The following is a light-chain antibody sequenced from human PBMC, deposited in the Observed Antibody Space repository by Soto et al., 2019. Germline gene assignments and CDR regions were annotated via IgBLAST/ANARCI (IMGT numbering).Light chain of an antibody. J-gene: IGKJ2*01. CDR2: GAS. V-gene: IGKV3-20*01. CDR1: RSLTTRF. CDR3: QQYADLPYT. Sequence: EIVLTQSPGTLSLSPGDGATLSCMARRSLTTRFLAWYQQKPGQAPRLLIYGASSRATGIPDRFSGSGSGTEYTLTISTLEPEDFAVYSCQQYADLPYTFGQGTTLEIK.